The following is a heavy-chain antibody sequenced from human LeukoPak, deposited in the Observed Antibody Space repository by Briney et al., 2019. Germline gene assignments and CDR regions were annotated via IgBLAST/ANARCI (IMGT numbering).Heavy chain of an antibody. V-gene: IGHV5-51*01. D-gene: IGHD2-2*01. Sequence: GESPKISCKGSGYSFTRYWIGWVRQMPGKGLEWMGNIYPGDSDTRYSPSFQGQVTISADKSISTAYVQWSSLKASDTAMYYCARRSYCSSTSCYSSYYYYYGMDVWGKGTTVTVSS. CDR3: ARRSYCSSTSCYSSYYYYYGMDV. CDR1: GYSFTRYW. J-gene: IGHJ6*04. CDR2: IYPGDSDT.